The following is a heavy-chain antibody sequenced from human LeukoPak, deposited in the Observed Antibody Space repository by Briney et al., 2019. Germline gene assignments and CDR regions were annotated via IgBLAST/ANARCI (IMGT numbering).Heavy chain of an antibody. D-gene: IGHD1-26*01. V-gene: IGHV1-46*01. CDR2: INPSSGST. CDR3: ARTVGKYAFDI. Sequence: ASVKVSCKASGYTFTTYYIHWMRQAPGQGLEWMGIINPSSGSTKYAQKFQGRVTMTKDTSTRTVYMELSSLIFEDTAVYFCARTVGKYAFDIWGQGTMVTVSS. J-gene: IGHJ3*02. CDR1: GYTFTTYY.